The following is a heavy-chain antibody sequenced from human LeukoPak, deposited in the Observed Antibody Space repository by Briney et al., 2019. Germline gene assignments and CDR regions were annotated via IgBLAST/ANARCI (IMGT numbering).Heavy chain of an antibody. CDR3: AELGITMIGGV. V-gene: IGHV3-48*03. D-gene: IGHD3-10*02. CDR1: GFTFSSYE. Sequence: PGGTLRLSCAASGFTFSSYEMNWVRQAPGKGLEWVSYISSSGSTIYYADSVKGRFTISRDNAKNSLYLQMNSLRAEDTAVYYCAELGITMIGGVWGKGTRSPSPQ. J-gene: IGHJ6*04. CDR2: ISSSGSTI.